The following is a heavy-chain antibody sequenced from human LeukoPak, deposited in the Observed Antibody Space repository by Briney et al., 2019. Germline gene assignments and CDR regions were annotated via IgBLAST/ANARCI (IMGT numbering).Heavy chain of an antibody. CDR3: ARDSFLGYCSSTSCHYFDY. Sequence: SETLSLTCTVSGGSISSGGYYWSWIRQPPGKGLEWIGYIYHSGSTYYNPSLKSRVTISVDRSKNQFSLKLSSVTAADTAVYYCARDSFLGYCSSTSCHYFDYWGQGTLVTVSS. J-gene: IGHJ4*02. V-gene: IGHV4-30-2*01. CDR1: GGSISSGGYY. CDR2: IYHSGST. D-gene: IGHD2-2*01.